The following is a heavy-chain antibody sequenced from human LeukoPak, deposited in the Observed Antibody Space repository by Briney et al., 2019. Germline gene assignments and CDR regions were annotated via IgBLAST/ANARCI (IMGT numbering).Heavy chain of an antibody. CDR2: ISYDGSDK. CDR3: ARDAYQYCSSTSCYAYYGMDV. Sequence: GGSPRLSSAPSVFTFSIYTMHSVPDTPREGLERGSVISYDGSDKYYTHSLKGAFTISRDNSKNTLYLQMNSLRAEDTAVYYCARDAYQYCSSTSCYAYYGMDVWGQGNTVTVSS. D-gene: IGHD2-2*01. V-gene: IGHV3-30*10. J-gene: IGHJ6*01. CDR1: VFTFSIYT.